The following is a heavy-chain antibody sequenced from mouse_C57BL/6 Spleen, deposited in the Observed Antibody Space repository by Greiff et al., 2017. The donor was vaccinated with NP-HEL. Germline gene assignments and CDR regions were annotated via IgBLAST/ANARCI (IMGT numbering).Heavy chain of an antibody. J-gene: IGHJ1*03. D-gene: IGHD2-3*01. Sequence: DVQLVESGGDLVKPGGSLKLSCAASGFTFSSYGMSWVRQTPDKRLEWVATISSGGSYTYYPDSVKGRFTISRDNANNTLYLQMSRLKSEDTAMYYCAKHRGADCYYEYFDVWGTGTTVTVSS. CDR1: GFTFSSYG. CDR3: AKHRGADCYYEYFDV. V-gene: IGHV5-6*01. CDR2: ISSGGSYT.